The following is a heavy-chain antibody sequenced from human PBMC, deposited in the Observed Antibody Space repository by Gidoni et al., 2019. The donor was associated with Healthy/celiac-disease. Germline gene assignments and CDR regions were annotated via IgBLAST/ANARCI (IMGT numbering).Heavy chain of an antibody. D-gene: IGHD3-3*01. CDR1: GFTFSSYA. CDR3: AKGGYDFWSGYHRKYFDY. J-gene: IGHJ4*02. V-gene: IGHV3-23*01. CDR2: ISGSGGST. Sequence: EVQLLESGGGLVQPGGSLRLSCAASGFTFSSYAMSWVRQAPGKGLEWVSAISGSGGSTYYADSVKGRFTISRDNSKNTLYLQMNSLRAEDTAVYYCAKGGYDFWSGYHRKYFDYWGQGTLVTVSS.